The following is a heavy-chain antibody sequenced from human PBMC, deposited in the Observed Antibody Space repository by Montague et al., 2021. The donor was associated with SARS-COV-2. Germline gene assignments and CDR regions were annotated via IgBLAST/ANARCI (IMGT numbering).Heavy chain of an antibody. Sequence: SLRLSCAASGFTFSSYWMHWVRQAPGKGLVWVSRINSDGSSTSYADSVKGRFTISRDNAKNTLYLQMNSLRAEDMAVYYCARDIVAPYYFDYWGQGTLVTVSS. D-gene: IGHD5-12*01. J-gene: IGHJ4*02. CDR3: ARDIVAPYYFDY. CDR2: INSDGSST. V-gene: IGHV3-74*01. CDR1: GFTFSSYW.